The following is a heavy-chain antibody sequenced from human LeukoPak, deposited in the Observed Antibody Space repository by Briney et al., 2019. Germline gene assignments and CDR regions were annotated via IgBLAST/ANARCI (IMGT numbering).Heavy chain of an antibody. V-gene: IGHV1-2*02. CDR3: ARDSVRKTSQDGYKYNGFDY. Sequence: GASVKVSCKASGYTFTNYYMHWGRQAPGQGLEWMGWINPNNGGTSYAQKFQGRVTMTRDTSVTTAYMDLSGLTSDDTAVYYCARDSVRKTSQDGYKYNGFDYWGQGTLVTVSS. D-gene: IGHD5-24*01. J-gene: IGHJ4*02. CDR1: GYTFTNYY. CDR2: INPNNGGT.